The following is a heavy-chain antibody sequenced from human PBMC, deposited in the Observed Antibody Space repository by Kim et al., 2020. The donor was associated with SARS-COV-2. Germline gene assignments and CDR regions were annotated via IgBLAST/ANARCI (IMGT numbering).Heavy chain of an antibody. V-gene: IGHV4-61*01. CDR3: ARGWRGGSSWYYFDY. CDR1: GVSLSSDHYY. J-gene: IGHJ4*02. CDR2: IHYTGST. D-gene: IGHD6-13*01. Sequence: SETLSLTCSVSGVSLSSDHYYWSWIRQTPGKGLEYIGYIHYTGSTTYNVSLKGRVTISRDTSKNQFSLKLTSVTAADTAVYFCARGWRGGSSWYYFDYWGQGTLVTVSS.